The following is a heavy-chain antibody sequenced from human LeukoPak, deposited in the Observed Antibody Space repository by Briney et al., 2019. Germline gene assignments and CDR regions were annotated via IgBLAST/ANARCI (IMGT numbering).Heavy chain of an antibody. D-gene: IGHD5-18*01. CDR3: TSLTSWIQQN. J-gene: IGHJ4*02. CDR2: IRSKANSYAT. Sequence: PGGSLRLSCAASGFTFSGSAMHWVRQASGKGLEWVGRIRSKANSYATAYAASVKGRFTISRDDSKNTAYLQMNSLKTEDTAVYYCTSLTSWIQQNWGQGTLVTVSS. CDR1: GFTFSGSA. V-gene: IGHV3-73*01.